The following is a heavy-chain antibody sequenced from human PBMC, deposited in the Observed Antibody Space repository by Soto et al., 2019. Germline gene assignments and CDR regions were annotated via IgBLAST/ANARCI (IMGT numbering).Heavy chain of an antibody. CDR2: ISSSSSYI. CDR3: ARETTTSPFDP. V-gene: IGHV3-21*01. J-gene: IGHJ5*02. CDR1: GVTLCSSS. D-gene: IGHD4-17*01. Sequence: VGSLRLSCAASGVTLCSSSMNGVRQAPGKGLERVSSISSSSSYIYYADSVKGRFTISRDNAKNSLYLQMNSLRAEDTAVYYCARETTTSPFDPWGQGTLVTVSS.